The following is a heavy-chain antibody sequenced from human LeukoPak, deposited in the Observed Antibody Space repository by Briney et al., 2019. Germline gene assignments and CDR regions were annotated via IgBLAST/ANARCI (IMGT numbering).Heavy chain of an antibody. CDR1: GYTFTGYY. Sequence: ASVKVSCKASGYTFTGYYVHWVRQAPGQGLEWMGWINPDSGGTKYAQKFQGRVTMTRDTSISTAYMELSRLRSGDTAVYYCGRYIGWGPLDYWGQGTLVTVSS. V-gene: IGHV1-2*02. CDR3: GRYIGWGPLDY. J-gene: IGHJ4*02. D-gene: IGHD7-27*01. CDR2: INPDSGGT.